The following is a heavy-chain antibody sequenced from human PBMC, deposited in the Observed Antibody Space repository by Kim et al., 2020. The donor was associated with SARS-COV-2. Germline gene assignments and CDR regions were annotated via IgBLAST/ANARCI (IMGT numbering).Heavy chain of an antibody. Sequence: ASVKVSCKASGYTFTSYAMHWVRQAPGQRLEWMGWINAGNGTSKYSQKFQGRVTITRDTSASTAYMELSSLRSEDTAVYYCARDQVVVVVAANYYYYGM. CDR3: ARDQVVVVVAANYYYYGM. V-gene: IGHV1-3*01. CDR1: GYTFTSYA. J-gene: IGHJ6*01. CDR2: INAGNGTS. D-gene: IGHD2-15*01.